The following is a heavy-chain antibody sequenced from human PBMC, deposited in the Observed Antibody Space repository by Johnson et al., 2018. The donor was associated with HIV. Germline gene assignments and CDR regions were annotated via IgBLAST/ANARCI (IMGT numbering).Heavy chain of an antibody. V-gene: IGHV3-25*04. Sequence: QLVESGGGLVQPGRSLRLSCTASGFTFSYYYMNCVRQAPGNGLELVGQVNPNGGSTYLIDSGKDRFNTSKNNAKNTLHLQMNSLRAEDTALYYCAREWSNSRWTYTFDIWGQGTMVTVS. CDR1: GFTFSYYY. J-gene: IGHJ3*02. D-gene: IGHD6-13*01. CDR3: AREWSNSRWTYTFDI. CDR2: VNPNGGST.